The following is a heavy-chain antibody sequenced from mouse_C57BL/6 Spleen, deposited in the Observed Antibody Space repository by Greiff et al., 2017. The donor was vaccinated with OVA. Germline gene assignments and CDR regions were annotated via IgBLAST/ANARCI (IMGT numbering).Heavy chain of an antibody. D-gene: IGHD1-1*01. CDR2: IDPEDGDT. Sequence: VQLKESGAELVRPGASVKLSCTASGFNIKDYYMHWVKQRPEQGLEWIGRIDPEDGDTEYAPKFQGKATMTADTSSNTAYLQLSSLTSEDTAVYYCTTEGTTVVGYFDYWGQGTTLTVSS. J-gene: IGHJ2*01. CDR3: TTEGTTVVGYFDY. V-gene: IGHV14-1*01. CDR1: GFNIKDYY.